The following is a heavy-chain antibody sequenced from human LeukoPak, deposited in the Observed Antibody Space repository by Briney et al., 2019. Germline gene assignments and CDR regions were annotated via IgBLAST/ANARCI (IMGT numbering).Heavy chain of an antibody. D-gene: IGHD2-2*02. Sequence: KSSETLSLTCAVYGGSFSGYYWSWIRQPPGKGLEWIGEINHSGSTNYNPSLKSRVTISVDTSKNQFSLKLSSVTAADTAVYYCAREGYCSSTSCYTPFDYWGQGTLVTVSS. CDR1: GGSFSGYY. CDR2: INHSGST. V-gene: IGHV4-34*01. J-gene: IGHJ4*02. CDR3: AREGYCSSTSCYTPFDY.